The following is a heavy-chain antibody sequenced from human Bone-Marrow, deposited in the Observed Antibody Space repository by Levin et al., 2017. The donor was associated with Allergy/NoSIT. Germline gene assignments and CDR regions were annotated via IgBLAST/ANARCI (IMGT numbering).Heavy chain of an antibody. D-gene: IGHD6-19*01. CDR2: ISWNSGSI. CDR3: AKDIWPSHSSGWFDP. V-gene: IGHV3-9*01. Sequence: GGSLRLSCAASGFTFDDYAMHWVRQAPGKGLEWVSGISWNSGSIGYADSVKGRFTISRDNAKNSLYLQMNSLRAEDTALYYCAKDIWPSHSSGWFDPWGQGTLVTVSS. CDR1: GFTFDDYA. J-gene: IGHJ5*02.